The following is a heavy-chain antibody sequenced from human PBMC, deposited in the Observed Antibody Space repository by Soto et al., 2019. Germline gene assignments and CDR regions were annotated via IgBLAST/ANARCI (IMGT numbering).Heavy chain of an antibody. CDR2: ISAYNGNT. CDR3: ARVGSSWGAGGYYYYMDV. V-gene: IGHV1-18*01. D-gene: IGHD6-13*01. Sequence: ASVKVSCKASGYTFTSYGISWVRQAPGQGLEWMGWISAYNGNTNYAQKLQGRVTMTTDTSTSTAYMELRSLRSDDTAVYYCARVGSSWGAGGYYYYMDVWGKGTTVTVSS. CDR1: GYTFTSYG. J-gene: IGHJ6*03.